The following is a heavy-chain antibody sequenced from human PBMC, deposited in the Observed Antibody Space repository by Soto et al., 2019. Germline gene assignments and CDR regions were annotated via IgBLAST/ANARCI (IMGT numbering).Heavy chain of an antibody. V-gene: IGHV3-21*01. CDR3: ARDGRLTDIVVVVAAMD. D-gene: IGHD2-15*01. CDR1: GFTFSSYS. CDR2: ISSSSSYI. Sequence: GSLRLSCAASGFTFSSYSMNWVRQAPGKGLEWVSSISSSSSYIYYADSVKGRFTISRDNAKNSLYLQMNSLRAEDTAVYYCARDGRLTDIVVVVAAMDWGQGTLVTVSS. J-gene: IGHJ4*02.